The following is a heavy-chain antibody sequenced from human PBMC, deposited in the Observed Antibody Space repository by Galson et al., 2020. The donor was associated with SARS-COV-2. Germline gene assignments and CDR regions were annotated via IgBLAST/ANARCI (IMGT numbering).Heavy chain of an antibody. CDR3: AREGLGSTYYLDY. Sequence: GESLKISCAASGFTFSTYSMNWFRQAPGKGPEWVSYISSSRITIYYADSVKGRFTISRDDAKSSLYLQMNSLRADDTAVYYCAREGLGSTYYLDYWGQGTLVTVSS. CDR2: ISSSRITI. CDR1: GFTFSTYS. D-gene: IGHD6-13*01. V-gene: IGHV3-48*04. J-gene: IGHJ4*02.